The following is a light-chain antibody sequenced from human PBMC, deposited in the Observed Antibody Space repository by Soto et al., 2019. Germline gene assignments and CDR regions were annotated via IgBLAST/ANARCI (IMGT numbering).Light chain of an antibody. CDR3: QQVKTYPRT. Sequence: DIHFTQSPSFLSASVPDRVTITCRPSQAVPNNMAWYQQKPGKPPKLLIYEESTLHSGVPSRFSGRKSGTQFTLTIDSLQPEDFATYYCQQVKTYPRTFGGGTKVDI. V-gene: IGKV1-9*01. CDR2: EES. CDR1: QAVPNN. J-gene: IGKJ4*01.